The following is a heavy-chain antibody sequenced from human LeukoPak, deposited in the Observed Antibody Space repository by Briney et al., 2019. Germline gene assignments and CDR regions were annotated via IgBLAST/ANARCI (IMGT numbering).Heavy chain of an antibody. V-gene: IGHV3-66*01. Sequence: GGSLRLSCAASGFTVSSNYMSWVRQAPGKGLGWVSVIYSGGSTYYADSVKGRFTISRDNSKNTLYLQMNSLRAEDTAVYYCARASSLLWFGEFPGGGFDYWGQGTLVTVSS. D-gene: IGHD3-10*01. CDR3: ARASSLLWFGEFPGGGFDY. CDR1: GFTVSSNY. CDR2: IYSGGST. J-gene: IGHJ4*02.